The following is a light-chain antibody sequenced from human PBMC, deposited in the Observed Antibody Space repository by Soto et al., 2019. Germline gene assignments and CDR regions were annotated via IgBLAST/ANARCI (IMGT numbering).Light chain of an antibody. V-gene: IGLV3-25*03. J-gene: IGLJ3*02. CDR3: QSADSSGTSWV. Sequence: SYELTQPPSVSVSPGQTARITCSGDALPKQYAYWYQQKPGQAPVLVIYKDSERPSGIPERFSGFSSGTTVTLTISGVQAEDEADYYCQSADSSGTSWVFGGGTKVTVL. CDR2: KDS. CDR1: ALPKQY.